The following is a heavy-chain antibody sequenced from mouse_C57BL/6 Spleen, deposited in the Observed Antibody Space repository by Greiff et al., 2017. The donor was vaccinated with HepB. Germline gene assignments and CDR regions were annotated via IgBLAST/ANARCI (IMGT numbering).Heavy chain of an antibody. V-gene: IGHV1-74*01. D-gene: IGHD1-1*01. CDR3: ASSYYGSSQFAY. CDR1: GYTFTSYW. Sequence: VQLQQSGAELVKPGASVKVSCKASGYTFTSYWMHWVKQRPGQGLEWIGRIHPSDSDTNYNQKFKGKATLTVDKSSSTAYMQLSSLTSEDSAVYYCASSYYGSSQFAYWGQGTLVTVSA. J-gene: IGHJ3*01. CDR2: IHPSDSDT.